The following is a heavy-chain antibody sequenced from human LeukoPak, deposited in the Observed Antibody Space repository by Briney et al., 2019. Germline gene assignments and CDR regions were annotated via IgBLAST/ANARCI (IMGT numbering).Heavy chain of an antibody. CDR1: GGSFSGYY. J-gene: IGHJ4*02. V-gene: IGHV4-34*01. D-gene: IGHD3-22*01. Sequence: SETLSLTCAVYGGSFSGYYWSWIRQPPGKGLEWIEEINHSGSTNYNPSLKSRVTISVDTSKNQFSLKLSSVTAADTAVYYCARAYYDSSGYPDSLDYWGQGTLVTVSS. CDR3: ARAYYDSSGYPDSLDY. CDR2: INHSGST.